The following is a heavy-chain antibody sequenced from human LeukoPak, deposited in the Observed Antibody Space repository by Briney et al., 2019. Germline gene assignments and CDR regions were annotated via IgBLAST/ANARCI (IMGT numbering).Heavy chain of an antibody. D-gene: IGHD6-6*01. CDR3: ARPLISARPGFSYFYYFDH. CDR2: IYPGDSDT. Sequence: HGESLKISCKGSGYSFTSYWIGWVRQMPGKGLEWMGIIYPGDSDTRYSPSFQGQVTISADKSISTAYLQWSSLKASDTAIYYCARPLISARPGFSYFYYFDHWGQGTLLTVSS. J-gene: IGHJ4*02. CDR1: GYSFTSYW. V-gene: IGHV5-51*01.